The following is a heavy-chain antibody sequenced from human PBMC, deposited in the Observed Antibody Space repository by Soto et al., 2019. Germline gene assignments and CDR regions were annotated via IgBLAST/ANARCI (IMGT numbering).Heavy chain of an antibody. CDR3: ARRNDYVDF. J-gene: IGHJ4*02. CDR1: GYTFTSYS. CDR2: ISTYNSNT. V-gene: IGHV1-18*01. Sequence: ASVKVSCKASGYTFTSYSISWVRQAPGQGLEWMGWISTYNSNTDYAQNLQGRVTMTTDTSTSTAYMEVRSLRSDDTAVYYCARRNDYVDFWGQGTLVTVSS.